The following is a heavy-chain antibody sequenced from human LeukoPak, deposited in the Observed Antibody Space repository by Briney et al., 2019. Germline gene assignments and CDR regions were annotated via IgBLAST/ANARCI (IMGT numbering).Heavy chain of an antibody. D-gene: IGHD2-8*01. CDR3: AKDSIERNGVYDAFDV. CDR1: GFTFSSYG. V-gene: IGHV3-33*06. J-gene: IGHJ3*01. CDR2: IWYDGSNK. Sequence: PGGSLRLSCAASGFTFSSYGMHWVRQAPGKGLEWVAVIWYDGSNKYYGDSVKGRFTISRDNSKKTLYLQMNSLRGEDTAIYYCAKDSIERNGVYDAFDVWGQGTKVTVAS.